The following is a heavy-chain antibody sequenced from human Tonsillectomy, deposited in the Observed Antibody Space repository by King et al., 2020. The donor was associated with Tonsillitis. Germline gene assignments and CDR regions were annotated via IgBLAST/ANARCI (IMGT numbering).Heavy chain of an antibody. Sequence: VQLQQWGAGLLKPSETLSLTCAVYGGSFSGYYWSWIRQPPGKGLEWIGEINQSGSTSYNPSLKSRVTISVDTSTNQFSLQLSSVTAADTAVYYCARGDIVVVPAARGYYYYMDVWGKGTTVTVSS. D-gene: IGHD2-2*01. CDR1: GGSFSGYY. V-gene: IGHV4-34*01. J-gene: IGHJ6*03. CDR3: ARGDIVVVPAARGYYYYMDV. CDR2: INQSGST.